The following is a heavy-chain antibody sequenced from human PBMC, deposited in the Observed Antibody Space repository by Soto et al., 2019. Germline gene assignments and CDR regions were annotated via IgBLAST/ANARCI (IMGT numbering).Heavy chain of an antibody. J-gene: IGHJ4*02. D-gene: IGHD6-25*01. CDR2: ISSSSSRI. CDR3: ASDPGIAAAAMDY. Sequence: EVQLVESGGGLIQPGGSLRLSCAASGFSFNTYAMNWVRQAPGKGLEWISYISSSSSRIYYADSVKGRFTLSRDNAKNSLYLQMNSLRAEDTAVYYCASDPGIAAAAMDYWGQGTLVTVSS. CDR1: GFSFNTYA. V-gene: IGHV3-48*04.